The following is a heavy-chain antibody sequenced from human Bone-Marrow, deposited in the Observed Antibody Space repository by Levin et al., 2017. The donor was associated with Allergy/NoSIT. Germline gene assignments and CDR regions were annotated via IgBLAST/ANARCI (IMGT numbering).Heavy chain of an antibody. CDR2: VYYSGST. D-gene: IGHD5-18*01. V-gene: IGHV4-59*08. CDR1: GGSISTYY. Sequence: SQTLSLTCTVSGGSISTYYWSWIRQPPGKGLEWIGYVYYSGSTNYNPSLKSRVTMSVDTSKNHFSLKLSSVTAADTALYSCARHAGPIPLWLMDYWGQGTLVTVSS. CDR3: ARHAGPIPLWLMDY. J-gene: IGHJ4*02.